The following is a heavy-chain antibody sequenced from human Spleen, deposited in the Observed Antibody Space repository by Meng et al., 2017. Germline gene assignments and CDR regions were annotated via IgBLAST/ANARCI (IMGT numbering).Heavy chain of an antibody. CDR3: ARADSGFHGFDI. CDR1: GGSIISTSSY. D-gene: IGHD5-12*01. V-gene: IGHV4-39*07. CDR2: IYYSGSP. J-gene: IGHJ3*02. Sequence: SETLSLTCTVSGGSIISTSSYWGWIRQPPGQDLEWIGSIYYSGSPYYNPSLKSRVTISVDTSKNQFSLKLTSVTAADTAVYYCARADSGFHGFDIWGQGTKVTVSS.